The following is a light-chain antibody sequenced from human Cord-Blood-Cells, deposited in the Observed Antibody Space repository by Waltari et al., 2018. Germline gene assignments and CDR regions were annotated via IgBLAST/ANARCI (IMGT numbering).Light chain of an antibody. Sequence: SYVLTQPPSVSVAPGKTARITCGGNNIGSKSVHWYQQKPGQAPVLVIYYDSDRPSGIPEGFSGSNSGNTATLTISRVEAGDEADYYCQVWDSSSDHNVVFGGGTKLTVL. V-gene: IGLV3-21*04. J-gene: IGLJ2*01. CDR1: NIGSKS. CDR3: QVWDSSSDHNVV. CDR2: YDS.